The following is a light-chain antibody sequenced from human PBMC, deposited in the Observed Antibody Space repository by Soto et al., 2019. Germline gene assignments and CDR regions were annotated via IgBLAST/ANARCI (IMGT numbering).Light chain of an antibody. CDR3: QQYYDFVT. Sequence: DIQMTQSPSALSASLGDRVTLTCRASQSIGTSLAWYQQSPGKAPKVVIYDASTLERGIPSRFTGSAYGTEFTLTISSLQPDDFATYYCQQYYDFVTFGQGTGLDMK. J-gene: IGKJ1*01. V-gene: IGKV1-5*01. CDR2: DAS. CDR1: QSIGTS.